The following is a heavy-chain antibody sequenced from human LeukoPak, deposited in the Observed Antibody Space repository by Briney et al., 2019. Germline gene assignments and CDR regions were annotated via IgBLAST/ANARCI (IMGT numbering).Heavy chain of an antibody. CDR1: GFTFSSYA. V-gene: IGHV3-30-3*01. CDR2: ISYDGSNK. J-gene: IGHJ5*02. CDR3: ARDPITMVWGVMWFDP. Sequence: GRSLRLSCAASGFTFSSYAMHWVRQAPGKGLEWVAVISYDGSNKYYADSVKGRFTISRDNSKNTLYLQMNSLRAEDTAVYYCARDPITMVWGVMWFDPWGQGTLVTVSS. D-gene: IGHD3-10*01.